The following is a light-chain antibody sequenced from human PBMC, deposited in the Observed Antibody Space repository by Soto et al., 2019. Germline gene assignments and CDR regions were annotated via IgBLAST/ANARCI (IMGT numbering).Light chain of an antibody. Sequence: DIQLTQSPSSLSASVGDRVIITCRASQEISTWLAWYQQRPGQAPKLLIYDASTLETGVPSRFSGSGAGTEFSLTISNLQPEDSATYYCQQCNSYAVTFGQGTKVEVK. CDR2: DAS. V-gene: IGKV1-5*01. CDR1: QEISTW. J-gene: IGKJ1*01. CDR3: QQCNSYAVT.